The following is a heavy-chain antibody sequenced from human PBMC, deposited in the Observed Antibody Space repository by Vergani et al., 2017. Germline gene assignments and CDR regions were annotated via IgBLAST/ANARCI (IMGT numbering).Heavy chain of an antibody. V-gene: IGHV4-59*01. D-gene: IGHD1-14*01. Sequence: QVQLQESGPGLVRPSETLSLTCTVSGGSLSGYYLNWIRQTPGEGLEWIGYVEDSGYFTYNPSLKTRISMSSDTSNNQFSLMLSSVTVADTAVYYCARSIVSRNPPDYFDNWGQGTLVTVSS. CDR2: VEDSGYF. CDR3: ARSIVSRNPPDYFDN. CDR1: GGSLSGYY. J-gene: IGHJ4*02.